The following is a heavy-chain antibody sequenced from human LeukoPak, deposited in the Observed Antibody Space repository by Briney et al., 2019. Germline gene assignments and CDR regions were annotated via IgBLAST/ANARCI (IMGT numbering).Heavy chain of an antibody. J-gene: IGHJ4*02. D-gene: IGHD3-9*01. V-gene: IGHV4-31*03. CDR2: IYYNGST. Sequence: SETLSLTCTVSGGSISSGRYYWNWIRQHPGKGLEWIGFIYYNGSTNYNPSLKSRVIISLDTSKNQFSLKLSSVTAADTAVYYCARADYDILTGYYLDYWGQGTLVTVSS. CDR3: ARADYDILTGYYLDY. CDR1: GGSISSGRYY.